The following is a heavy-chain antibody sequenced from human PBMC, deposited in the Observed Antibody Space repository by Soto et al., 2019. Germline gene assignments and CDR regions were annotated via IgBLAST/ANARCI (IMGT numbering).Heavy chain of an antibody. V-gene: IGHV4-31*03. J-gene: IGHJ4*02. CDR1: GGSISSGGYY. D-gene: IGHD6-6*01. Sequence: SETLSLTCTVSGGSISSGGYYWSWIRQHPGKGLEWIGYIYYSGSTYYNPSLKSRVTISADTSKNQFSLNLSSVTAADTAVYYCARDPISARPFFDYWGQGTLVTISS. CDR3: ARDPISARPFFDY. CDR2: IYYSGST.